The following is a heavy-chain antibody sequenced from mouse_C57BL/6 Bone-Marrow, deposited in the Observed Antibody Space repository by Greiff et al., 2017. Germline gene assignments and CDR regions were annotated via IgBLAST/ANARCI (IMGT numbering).Heavy chain of an antibody. CDR3: APMISYYFDY. J-gene: IGHJ2*01. V-gene: IGHV1-55*01. Sequence: QVQLQQPGAELVKPGASVKMSCKASGYTFTSYWITWVKQRPGQGLEWIGDIYPGSGSTYYNEKFKSKTTLTVDNSSSTAYMQLNRLTSEDSAVYYCAPMISYYFDYWGQGTTLTVSS. CDR1: GYTFTSYW. D-gene: IGHD2-3*01. CDR2: IYPGSGST.